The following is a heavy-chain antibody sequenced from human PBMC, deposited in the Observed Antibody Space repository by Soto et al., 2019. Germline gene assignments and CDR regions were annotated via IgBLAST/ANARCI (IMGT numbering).Heavy chain of an antibody. J-gene: IGHJ4*02. D-gene: IGHD2-21*02. CDR3: ASIPRRGYSYGIDY. V-gene: IGHV4-31*03. CDR2: IYLTGAT. CDR1: GGSISSGTSY. Sequence: QMQLQESGPGLVKPSQTLSLTCNVSGGSISSGTSYWPWIRQHPGEGLEWIGHIYLTGATYSNPSLRSRLTMSVDTSKNQFSLKLTSVTAADTATYYCASIPRRGYSYGIDYWGQGTLVTVSS.